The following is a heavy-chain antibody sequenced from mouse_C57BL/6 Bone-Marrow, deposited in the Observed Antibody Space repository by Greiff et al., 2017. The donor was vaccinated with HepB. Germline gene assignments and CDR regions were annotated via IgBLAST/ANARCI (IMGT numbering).Heavy chain of an antibody. CDR3: ARHGSSYWYFDV. CDR1: GYTFTSYW. Sequence: QVQLKQPGAELVKPGASVKVSCKASGYTFTSYWMHWVKQRPGQGLEWIGRIHPSDSDTNYNQKFKDKATLTVDKSSSTAYMQLSSLTSEDSAVYYCARHGSSYWYFDVWGTGTTVTVSS. CDR2: IHPSDSDT. V-gene: IGHV1-74*01. D-gene: IGHD1-1*01. J-gene: IGHJ1*03.